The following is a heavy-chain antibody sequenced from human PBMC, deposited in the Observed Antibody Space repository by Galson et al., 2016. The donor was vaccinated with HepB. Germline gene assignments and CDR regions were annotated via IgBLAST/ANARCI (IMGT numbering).Heavy chain of an antibody. Sequence: SLRLSCAVTGFTVRSSYVGWVRHGPEKGLEWVAIVYAGGNTNYADSVKGRFTISREESENAMSLQMSSLRREDAAVYYCVTYCTGGSCKVGHWGQGTLVTVSS. D-gene: IGHD2-8*02. CDR3: VTYCTGGSCKVGH. J-gene: IGHJ4*02. CDR2: VYAGGNT. CDR1: GFTVRSSY. V-gene: IGHV3-53*01.